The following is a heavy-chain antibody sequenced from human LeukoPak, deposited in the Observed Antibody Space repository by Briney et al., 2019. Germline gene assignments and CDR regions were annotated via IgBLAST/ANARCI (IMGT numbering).Heavy chain of an antibody. J-gene: IGHJ6*02. V-gene: IGHV3-74*01. CDR3: ARAYGMDV. Sequence: PGGSLRLSCVASGFTLRSYWMHWVRQVPGKRLVWVSRINNAGSSTNYADSVKGRFTISRDNAKNTLYLQMSSLRAEDTAVYFCARAYGMDVWGQGTTVTVSS. CDR2: INNAGSST. CDR1: GFTLRSYW.